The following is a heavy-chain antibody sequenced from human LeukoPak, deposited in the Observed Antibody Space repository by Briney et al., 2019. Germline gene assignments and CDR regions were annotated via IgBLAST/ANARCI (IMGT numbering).Heavy chain of an antibody. D-gene: IGHD3-10*01. Sequence: SETLSLTCNVSGGSIKKSSHYWGWIRQPPEKGLEWIGSIYYSGSTYYNPPLKSRVTISVNTSKNQFSLKLSSVTAADTAVYYCARVGFGEFFDFWGQGTLVTVSS. CDR3: ARVGFGEFFDF. J-gene: IGHJ4*02. CDR2: IYYSGST. V-gene: IGHV4-39*07. CDR1: GGSIKKSSHY.